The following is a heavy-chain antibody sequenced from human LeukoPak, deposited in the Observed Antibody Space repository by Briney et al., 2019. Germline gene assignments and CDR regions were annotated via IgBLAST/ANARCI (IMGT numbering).Heavy chain of an antibody. V-gene: IGHV3-53*01. CDR1: GLTLTNNY. CDR3: AREYHGMDV. Sequence: GGSLRLSCAASGLTLTNNYMNWVREAAGKGLEWVSVIYTGGTTHYPDSVNGRFAISRDNSKNTLYLQMKSLRAEDTAVYYCAREYHGMDVWGQGTTVTV. J-gene: IGHJ6*02. CDR2: IYTGGTT.